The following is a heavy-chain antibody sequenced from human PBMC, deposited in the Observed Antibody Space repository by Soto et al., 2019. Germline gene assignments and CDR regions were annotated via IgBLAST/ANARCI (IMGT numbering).Heavy chain of an antibody. J-gene: IGHJ6*03. CDR1: GGSLSDHF. CDR2: INHLGSI. V-gene: IGHV4-34*01. D-gene: IGHD2-21*01. CDR3: ARGGISHWAYFYYLDV. Sequence: ETLSLTCVVSGGSLSDHFWSWIRQPPGMALEWIGEINHLGSINYNPSLKSRVTMSVDTSKNQFPLTLNSVTAADTATYYCARGGISHWAYFYYLDVWDRGTTVTVSS.